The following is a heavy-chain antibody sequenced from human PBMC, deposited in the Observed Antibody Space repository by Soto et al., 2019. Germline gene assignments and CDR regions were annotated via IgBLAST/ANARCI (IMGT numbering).Heavy chain of an antibody. CDR3: AKDRNGGVRGRNQYYYYMDV. CDR1: GFTFSSYA. V-gene: IGHV3-23*01. J-gene: IGHJ6*03. D-gene: IGHD3-10*01. CDR2: ISGSGGST. Sequence: HPGGSLRLSCAASGFTFSSYAMSWVRQAPGKGLEWVSAISGSGGSTYYADSVKGRFTISRDNSKNTLYLQMNSLRAEDTAVYYCAKDRNGGVRGRNQYYYYMDVWGKGTTVTVSS.